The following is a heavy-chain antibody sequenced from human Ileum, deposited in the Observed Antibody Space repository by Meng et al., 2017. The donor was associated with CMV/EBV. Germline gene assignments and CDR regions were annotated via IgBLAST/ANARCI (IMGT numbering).Heavy chain of an antibody. V-gene: IGHV6-1*01. CDR1: GASVSSNIAA. CDR2: TYYRSKWYD. CDR3: AREMGAHDY. J-gene: IGHJ4*02. D-gene: IGHD4/OR15-4a*01. Sequence: QVQLQQSGPGLVKPSQTLSLTCAISGASVSSNIAAWSWIRQSPSRGLEWLGRTYYRSKWYDDYAVSVKSRVTITPDTSKNQFSLHLNSVSPEDTAIYFCAREMGAHDYWGQGTLVTVSS.